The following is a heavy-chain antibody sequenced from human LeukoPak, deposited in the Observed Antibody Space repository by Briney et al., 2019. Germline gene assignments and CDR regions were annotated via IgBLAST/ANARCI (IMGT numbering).Heavy chain of an antibody. CDR3: ARALVVRKLGRVVILDC. J-gene: IGHJ4*02. Sequence: SETLSLTCAVYGGSFSGYYWSWVRQPPGKGLEWIGEIYHSGSTNYNPSLKSRVTISVDKSKNQFSLKLSSVTAADTAVYYCARALVVRKLGRVVILDCWGQGTLVTVSS. CDR2: IYHSGST. V-gene: IGHV4-34*01. CDR1: GGSFSGYY. D-gene: IGHD3-3*01.